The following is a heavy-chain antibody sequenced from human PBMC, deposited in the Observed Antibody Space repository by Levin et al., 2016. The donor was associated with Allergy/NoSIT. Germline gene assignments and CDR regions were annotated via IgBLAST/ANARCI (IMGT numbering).Heavy chain of an antibody. J-gene: IGHJ4*02. CDR3: ARHRGGFGRLDY. D-gene: IGHD3-16*01. V-gene: IGHV4-59*08. Sequence: WIRQPPGKGLEWIGYIYYSGSTNYNPSLKSRVTISVDTSKNQFSLKLSSVTAADTAVYYCARHRGGFGRLDYWGQGTLVTVSS. CDR2: IYYSGST.